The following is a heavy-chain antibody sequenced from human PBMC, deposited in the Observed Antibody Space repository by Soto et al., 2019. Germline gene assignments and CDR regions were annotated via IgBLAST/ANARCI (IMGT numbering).Heavy chain of an antibody. CDR3: ASVRGYCSSTSCFWFDP. Sequence: KPSETLSLTCTVSGGSISSGGYYWSWIRQHPGKGLEWIGYIYYSGSTYYNPSLKSRVTISVDTSKNQFSLKLSSVTAADTAVYYCASVRGYCSSTSCFWFDPWGQGTLVTVSS. CDR2: IYYSGST. D-gene: IGHD2-2*01. J-gene: IGHJ5*02. CDR1: GGSISSGGYY. V-gene: IGHV4-31*03.